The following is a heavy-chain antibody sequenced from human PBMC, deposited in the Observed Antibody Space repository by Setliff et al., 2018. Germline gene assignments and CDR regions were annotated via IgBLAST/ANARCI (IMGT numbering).Heavy chain of an antibody. V-gene: IGHV3-7*01. CDR3: ARLRKDYGDYYYFDY. J-gene: IGHJ4*02. Sequence: LRLSCAASGFIFSTYWMSWVRQAPGQGLEWVANIKQDGSDKYYVDSVKGLFTISRDNAKNSLYLQMNSLRAEDTAVYYCARLRKDYGDYYYFDYWGQGTLVTVSS. CDR2: IKQDGSDK. CDR1: GFIFSTYW. D-gene: IGHD4-17*01.